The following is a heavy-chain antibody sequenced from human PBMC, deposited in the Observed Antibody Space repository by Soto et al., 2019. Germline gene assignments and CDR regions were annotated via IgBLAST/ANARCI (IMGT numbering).Heavy chain of an antibody. CDR3: ARIRRTFDSYGLDV. J-gene: IGHJ6*02. CDR2: IGKSGSKI. V-gene: IGHV3-48*03. Sequence: EVQLVESGGGLVQPGGSLRLSCAASGFTFSSYEMTWVRQAPGKGLEWVSDIGKSGSKIYNADSVKGRFTISRDNARNSLYLQMNSLRGEDTAVYYCARIRRTFDSYGLDVWGQGTTVTVSS. CDR1: GFTFSSYE. D-gene: IGHD3-3*01.